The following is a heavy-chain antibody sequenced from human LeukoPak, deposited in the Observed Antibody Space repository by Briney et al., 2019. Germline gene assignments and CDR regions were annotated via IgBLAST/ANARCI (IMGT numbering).Heavy chain of an antibody. V-gene: IGHV3-66*01. CDR2: MYSGGTT. CDR1: GFTVSSSY. D-gene: IGHD5-24*01. Sequence: GGSLRLSCTGSGFTVSSSYMSWVRQTPGKGLEWVSVMYSGGTTYYADSVKGRFTISRDSSKNTVNLQMNSLRAEDTAVYYCARDRRDGYCLGHWGQGALVTVSS. CDR3: ARDRRDGYCLGH. J-gene: IGHJ4*02.